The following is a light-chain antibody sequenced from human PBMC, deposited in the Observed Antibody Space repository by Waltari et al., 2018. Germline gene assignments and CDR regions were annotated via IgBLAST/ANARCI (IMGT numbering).Light chain of an antibody. Sequence: AIQLTQSPSSLSASVVDRVTNTCRASPGISSALAWYQQKPGKAPKLLIYDASSLESGVPSRFSGSGSGTDFTLTISSLQPEDFATYYCQQFNSYLLTFGGGTKVEIK. CDR3: QQFNSYLLT. J-gene: IGKJ4*01. V-gene: IGKV1-13*02. CDR2: DAS. CDR1: PGISSA.